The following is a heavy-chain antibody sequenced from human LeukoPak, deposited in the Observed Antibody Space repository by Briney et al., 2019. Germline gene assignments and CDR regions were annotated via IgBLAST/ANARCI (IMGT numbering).Heavy chain of an antibody. Sequence: TGGSLRLSCAASGFSFSTYSMNWVRQAPGKGPEWVSSISSSSGDIYYGDSVKGRFTISRDNAKNSLYLQMNSLRAEDTAVYYCARAWFGELYGWFDPWGQGTLVTVSS. J-gene: IGHJ5*02. CDR3: ARAWFGELYGWFDP. CDR2: ISSSSGDI. CDR1: GFSFSTYS. D-gene: IGHD3-10*01. V-gene: IGHV3-21*01.